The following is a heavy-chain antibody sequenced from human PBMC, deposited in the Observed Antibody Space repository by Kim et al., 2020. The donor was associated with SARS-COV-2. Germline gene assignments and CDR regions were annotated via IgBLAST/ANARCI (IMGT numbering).Heavy chain of an antibody. V-gene: IGHV6-1*01. CDR3: AREASSQQWLVLDAFDI. CDR1: GDSVSSNSAA. J-gene: IGHJ3*02. D-gene: IGHD6-19*01. Sequence: SQTLSLTCAISGDSVSSNSAAWNWIRQSPSRGLEWLGRTYYRSKWYNDYAVSVKSRITINPDTSKNQFSLQLNSVTPEDTAVYYCAREASSQQWLVLDAFDIWGQGTMVTVSS. CDR2: TYYRSKWYN.